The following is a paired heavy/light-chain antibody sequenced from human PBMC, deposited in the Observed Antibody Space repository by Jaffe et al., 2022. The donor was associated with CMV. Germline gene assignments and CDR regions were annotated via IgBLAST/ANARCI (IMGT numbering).Heavy chain of an antibody. CDR2: IYYNGKT. J-gene: IGHJ6*02. Sequence: QLQLQESGPGLVKPSETLSLRCTVSGGSISTRGDYWGWIRQPPGKGLEWIGAIYYNGKTYYKPSLKGRVTLSVDTSKDQFSLNLHSVTAADTAVYYCTRQTNYGRGSYYYAMNVWGQGTTVTVS. CDR3: TRQTNYGRGSYYYAMNV. CDR1: GGSISTRGDY. V-gene: IGHV4-39*01. D-gene: IGHD4-17*01.
Light chain of an antibody. V-gene: IGLV1-40*01. CDR1: SSNIGAGFD. J-gene: IGLJ2*01. Sequence: QSVLTQPPSVSGAPGQRVTISCSGSSSNIGAGFDVHWYQQLPGTAPKLLIYGDNNRPSGVPDRFSGSKSATSASLAITGLRAEDEADYYCQSYDSSLTDVFFGGGTKLTVL. CDR3: QSYDSSLTDVF. CDR2: GDN.